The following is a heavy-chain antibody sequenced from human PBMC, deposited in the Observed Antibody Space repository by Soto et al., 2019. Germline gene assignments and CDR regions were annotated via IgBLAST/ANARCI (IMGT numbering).Heavy chain of an antibody. D-gene: IGHD3-3*01. CDR3: ARDPYKYYDFWSGYYKHSDGMDV. V-gene: IGHV4-38-2*02. CDR1: GYSISSGYY. Sequence: SETLSLTCAVSGYSISSGYYWGWIRQPPGKGLEWIGSIYHSGSTYYNPSLKSRVTIPVDTSKNQFSLKLSSVTAADTAVYYCARDPYKYYDFWSGYYKHSDGMDVWGQGTTVTVSS. CDR2: IYHSGST. J-gene: IGHJ6*02.